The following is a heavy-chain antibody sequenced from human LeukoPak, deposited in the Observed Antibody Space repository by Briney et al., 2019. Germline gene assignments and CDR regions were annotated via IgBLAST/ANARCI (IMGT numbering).Heavy chain of an antibody. J-gene: IGHJ3*02. V-gene: IGHV3-30*02. D-gene: IGHD3-22*01. Sequence: GGSLRLSCAASGFTFSSYSMNWVRQAPGKGLEWVAFIRYDGSNKYYADSVKGRFTISRDNSKNTLYLQMNSLRAEDTAVYYCAKVDDSNQDAFDIWGQGTMVTVSS. CDR1: GFTFSSYS. CDR2: IRYDGSNK. CDR3: AKVDDSNQDAFDI.